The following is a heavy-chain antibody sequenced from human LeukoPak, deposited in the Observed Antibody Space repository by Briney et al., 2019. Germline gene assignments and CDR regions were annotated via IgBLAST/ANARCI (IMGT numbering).Heavy chain of an antibody. CDR1: GGSINSYY. Sequence: SETLSLTCTVFGGSINSYYWSWIRQPPGKGLEWIGYIYYSGSTNYNPSLKSRVTISVDTSKNQFSLKLSSVTAADTAVYYCARLKGPYWGQGTLVTVSS. CDR2: IYYSGST. V-gene: IGHV4-59*12. J-gene: IGHJ4*02. CDR3: ARLKGPY.